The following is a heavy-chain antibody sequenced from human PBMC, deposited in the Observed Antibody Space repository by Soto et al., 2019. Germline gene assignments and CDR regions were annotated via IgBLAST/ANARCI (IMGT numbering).Heavy chain of an antibody. CDR2: VSGYNGNT. CDR1: GYTFSSCG. D-gene: IGHD2-2*02. V-gene: IGHV1-18*01. Sequence: QIQLVQSGGDVKKPGASVKVSCKASGYTFSSCGIAWVRQAPGQGLEWMVWVSGYNGNTNYAQKFQGRVTMTPDASTRTAYVELSGLRSDVTAGYYCARDIVVVQTVIWDGMAVWGQGTTVTVS. CDR3: ARDIVVVQTVIWDGMAV. J-gene: IGHJ6*02.